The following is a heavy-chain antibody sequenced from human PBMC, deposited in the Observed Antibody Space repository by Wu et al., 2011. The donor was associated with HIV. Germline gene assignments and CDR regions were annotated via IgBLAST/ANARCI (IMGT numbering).Heavy chain of an antibody. V-gene: IGHV1-18*01. D-gene: IGHD3-10*01. Sequence: QVHLEQSGPEVRKPGASVTVSCKTSGYTXTDNYFHWLRQAPGMGLEWMGWINAYNGKTNYEQKFQGRVTMTSDAPTSTAYLELRSLRSDDTAVYYCARLKEWFGDLLDAVDIWGQGTMVTVSS. J-gene: IGHJ3*02. CDR2: INAYNGKT. CDR1: GYTXTDNY. CDR3: ARLKEWFGDLLDAVDI.